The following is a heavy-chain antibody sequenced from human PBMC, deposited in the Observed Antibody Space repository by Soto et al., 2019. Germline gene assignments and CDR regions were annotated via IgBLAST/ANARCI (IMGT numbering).Heavy chain of an antibody. CDR2: MYYSGNT. Sequence: SETLSLTCTVSGGSISSRTHYWGWIRQPPGKGLEWIGNMYYSGNTYYNPSLKSRVTISVDTSKNQFSLKLSSVTAADTAVYYCARLRIAVTGTDFDYWGQGTLVTVSS. V-gene: IGHV4-39*01. CDR3: ARLRIAVTGTDFDY. D-gene: IGHD6-19*01. CDR1: GGSISSRTHY. J-gene: IGHJ4*02.